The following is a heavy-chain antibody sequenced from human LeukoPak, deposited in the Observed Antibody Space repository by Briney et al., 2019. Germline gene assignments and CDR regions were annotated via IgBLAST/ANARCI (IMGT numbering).Heavy chain of an antibody. J-gene: IGHJ4*02. V-gene: IGHV3-21*01. D-gene: IGHD6-19*01. CDR3: ARDGVAAVAGIFDY. CDR2: ISSSSSYI. Sequence: NPGGSLRLSCAASGFTVSSNYMNWVRQAPGKGLEWVSSISSSSSYIYYADSVKGRFTISRDNAKNSLFLQMNSLRAEDTALYYCARDGVAAVAGIFDYWGQGTLVTVSS. CDR1: GFTVSSNY.